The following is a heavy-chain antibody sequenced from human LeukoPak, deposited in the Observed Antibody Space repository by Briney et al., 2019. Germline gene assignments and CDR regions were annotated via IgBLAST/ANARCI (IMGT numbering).Heavy chain of an antibody. J-gene: IGHJ4*02. Sequence: ASVKVSCKTFGYTFTSYGISWVRQAPGQGLEWMGWISTNNGNTNYVQNLQGRVTMTTDTSTGTAYMELRSLKSDDTAVYYCARGVTTSFDYWGQGTLVTVSS. D-gene: IGHD4-17*01. CDR1: GYTFTSYG. CDR3: ARGVTTSFDY. V-gene: IGHV1-18*01. CDR2: ISTNNGNT.